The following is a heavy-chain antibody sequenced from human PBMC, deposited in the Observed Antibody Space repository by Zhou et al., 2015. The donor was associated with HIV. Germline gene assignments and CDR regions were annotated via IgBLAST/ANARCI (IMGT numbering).Heavy chain of an antibody. Sequence: QMQLVQSGAEVKKPGSSVKVSCKASGGTFSSFGISWVRQAPGQGLEWMGGIIPIFGTATYAQKFQGRVTITADESTSTAYMELSSLRSEDTAVYYCARDHSIITMVRGVPTYYGMDVWGQGTTVTVSS. V-gene: IGHV1-69*01. CDR2: IIPIFGTA. J-gene: IGHJ6*02. D-gene: IGHD3-10*01. CDR3: ARDHSIITMVRGVPTYYGMDV. CDR1: GGTFSSFG.